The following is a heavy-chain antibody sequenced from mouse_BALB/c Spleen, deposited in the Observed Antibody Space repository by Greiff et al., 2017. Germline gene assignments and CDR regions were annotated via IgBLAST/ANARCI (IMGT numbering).Heavy chain of an antibody. CDR1: GYSITSDYA. CDR2: ISYSGST. V-gene: IGHV3-2*02. Sequence: VQLKESGPGLVKPSQSLSLTCTVTGYSITSDYAWNWIRQFPGNKLEWMGYISYSGSTSYNPSLKSRISITRDTSKNQFFLQLNSVTTEDTATYYCARLGDYDEGNYWGQGTTLTVSS. CDR3: ARLGDYDEGNY. J-gene: IGHJ2*01. D-gene: IGHD2-4*01.